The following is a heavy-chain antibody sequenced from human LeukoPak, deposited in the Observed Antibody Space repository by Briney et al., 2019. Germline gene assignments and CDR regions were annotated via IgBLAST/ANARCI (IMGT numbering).Heavy chain of an antibody. CDR3: ARARWYCTNGVCYRSWFDP. Sequence: PSETLSLTCAVYGGSFSGYYWSWIRQPPGKGPEWIGEINHSGSTNYNPSLKSRVTISVDTSKNQFSLKLSSVTAADTAVYYCARARWYCTNGVCYRSWFDPRGQGTLVTVSS. V-gene: IGHV4-34*01. CDR2: INHSGST. D-gene: IGHD2-8*01. CDR1: GGSFSGYY. J-gene: IGHJ5*02.